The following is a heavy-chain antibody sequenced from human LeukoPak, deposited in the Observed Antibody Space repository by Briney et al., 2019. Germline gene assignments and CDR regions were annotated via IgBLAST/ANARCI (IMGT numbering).Heavy chain of an antibody. CDR2: IYYSGST. CDR3: ARYQTPIAAAGSRYAFDI. Sequence: SETLSLTCTVSGGSVSSGSYYWSWIRQPPGKGLEWIGYIYYSGSTNYNPSLKSRVTMSVDTSKNQFSLKLSSVTAADTAVYYCARYQTPIAAAGSRYAFDIWGQGTMVTVSS. D-gene: IGHD6-13*01. V-gene: IGHV4-61*01. CDR1: GGSVSSGSYY. J-gene: IGHJ3*02.